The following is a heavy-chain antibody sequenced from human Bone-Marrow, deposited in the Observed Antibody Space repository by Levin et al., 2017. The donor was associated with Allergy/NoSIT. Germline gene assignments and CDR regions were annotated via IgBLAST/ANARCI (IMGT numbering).Heavy chain of an antibody. V-gene: IGHV4-59*11. CDR2: IFYSGST. D-gene: IGHD4-17*01. J-gene: IGHJ4*02. CDR1: GTSISSPY. Sequence: SQTLSLTCAVSGTSISSPYWSWIRQSPGKGLEWIGYIFYSGSTNYNPSLESRVAISVDTSNKEVSLKLTSVTAADTAVYFCARVKTVTRLDYWGQGILVTVSS. CDR3: ARVKTVTRLDY.